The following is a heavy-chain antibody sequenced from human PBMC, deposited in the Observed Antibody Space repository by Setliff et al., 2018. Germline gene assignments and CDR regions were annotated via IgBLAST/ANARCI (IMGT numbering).Heavy chain of an antibody. CDR3: ARDNRGYAWDYYYYMDV. Sequence: ASVKVSCKAPGYTFTSYAMNWVRQAPGQGLEWMGWINTNTGNPTYAQGFTGRFVFSLDTPVSTAYLQISSLKAEDTAVYYCARDNRGYAWDYYYYMDVWGKGTTVTVSS. CDR1: GYTFTSYA. D-gene: IGHD2-15*01. V-gene: IGHV7-4-1*02. CDR2: INTNTGNP. J-gene: IGHJ6*03.